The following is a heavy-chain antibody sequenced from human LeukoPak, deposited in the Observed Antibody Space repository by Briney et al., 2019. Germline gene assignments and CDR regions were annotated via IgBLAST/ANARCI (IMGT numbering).Heavy chain of an antibody. Sequence: GGSLRLSCAASGFTFSTYSMNWVRQAPGKGLEWVSSISTSSSYIYYADSVKGRFTISRDNAKKSLYLQMNSLRAEDTAVYYCAKTERFGLRMPYFDYWGQGTLVTVSS. J-gene: IGHJ4*02. CDR1: GFTFSTYS. CDR2: ISTSSSYI. CDR3: AKTERFGLRMPYFDY. D-gene: IGHD3-10*01. V-gene: IGHV3-21*04.